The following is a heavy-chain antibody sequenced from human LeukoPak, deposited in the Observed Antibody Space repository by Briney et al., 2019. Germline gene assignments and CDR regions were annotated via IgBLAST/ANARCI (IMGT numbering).Heavy chain of an antibody. J-gene: IGHJ4*02. Sequence: PGRSLRLSCAASGFTFSSYGMHWVRQAPGKGLEWVAVISYDGSNKYYADSVKGRFTISRDNSKNTLYLQMNSLRAEDTAVYYCARGWELLDYWGQGTLVTVSS. CDR3: ARGWELLDY. V-gene: IGHV3-30*03. D-gene: IGHD1-26*01. CDR2: ISYDGSNK. CDR1: GFTFSSYG.